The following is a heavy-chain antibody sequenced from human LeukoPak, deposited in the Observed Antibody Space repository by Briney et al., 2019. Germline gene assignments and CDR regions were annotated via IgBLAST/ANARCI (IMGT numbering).Heavy chain of an antibody. V-gene: IGHV1-2*02. CDR3: ARGIGGVIVMYDY. Sequence: ASVKVSCKASGYTFTGYYMHWVRQAPGQGLEWMGWINPNSGGTNYGQKFQGRVTMTRDTSISTAYMELSRLRSDDTAVYYCARGIGGVIVMYDYWGQGTLVTVSS. J-gene: IGHJ4*02. CDR1: GYTFTGYY. CDR2: INPNSGGT. D-gene: IGHD3-16*02.